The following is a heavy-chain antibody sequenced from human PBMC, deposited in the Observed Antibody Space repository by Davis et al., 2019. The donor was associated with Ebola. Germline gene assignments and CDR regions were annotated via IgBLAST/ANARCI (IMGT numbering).Heavy chain of an antibody. CDR2: IHPIGGST. CDR1: GYTFTGYY. V-gene: IGHV1-46*01. Sequence: ASVKVSCKASGYTFTGYYMHWVRQAPGQGLEWMGIIHPIGGSTNYAQKFQGRVPMTRDTSTSTVYMDLSSLRSEDTAVYYCARGLWFTGPPTYGLDVWGQGTTVTVSS. CDR3: ARGLWFTGPPTYGLDV. J-gene: IGHJ6*02. D-gene: IGHD3-10*01.